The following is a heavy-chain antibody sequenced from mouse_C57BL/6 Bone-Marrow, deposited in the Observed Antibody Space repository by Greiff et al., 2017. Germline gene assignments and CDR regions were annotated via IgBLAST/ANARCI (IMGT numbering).Heavy chain of an antibody. V-gene: IGHV5-6*01. J-gene: IGHJ3*01. CDR2: ISSGGSYT. Sequence: DVQLQESGGDLVKPGGSLKLSCAASGFTFSSYGMSWVRQTPDKRLEWVATISSGGSYTYYPDSVKGRFTISRDNAKNTLYLQMSSLKSEDTAMYYCARAYYYGSWFAYWGQGTLVTVSA. CDR1: GFTFSSYG. D-gene: IGHD1-1*01. CDR3: ARAYYYGSWFAY.